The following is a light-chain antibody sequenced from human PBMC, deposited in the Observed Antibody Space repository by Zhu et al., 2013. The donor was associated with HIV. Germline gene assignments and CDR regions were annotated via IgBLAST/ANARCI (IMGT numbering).Light chain of an antibody. J-gene: IGLJ1*01. V-gene: IGLV2-14*01. Sequence: QSVLTQPASVSGSPGQSITIACNGTSSDIGDFNYVSWYQQHPGKAPKLLIYEVTNRPSGVSNRFSGSKSANTASLAISGLQTDDEADYFCTSYTSSGALYVFGTGTAVTV. CDR3: TSYTSSGALYV. CDR2: EVT. CDR1: SSDIGDFNY.